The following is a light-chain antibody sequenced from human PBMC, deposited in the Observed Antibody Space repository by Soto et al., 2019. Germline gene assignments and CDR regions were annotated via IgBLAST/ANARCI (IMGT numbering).Light chain of an antibody. Sequence: EIVLTQSPGTLSLSPEERATLSCRASQSVSSSFLAWYQQKPGQAPRLLIYGASTRTTGIPDRFSGGGSGSDFTLTIGRLEPEDSAVYYCQYYGASSWTFGQGTKVDIK. CDR3: QYYGASSWT. CDR2: GAS. J-gene: IGKJ1*01. V-gene: IGKV3-20*01. CDR1: QSVSSSF.